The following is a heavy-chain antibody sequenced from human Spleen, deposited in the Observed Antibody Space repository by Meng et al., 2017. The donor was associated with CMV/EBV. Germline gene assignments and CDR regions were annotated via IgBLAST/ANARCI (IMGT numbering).Heavy chain of an antibody. J-gene: IGHJ4*02. CDR1: GGSFSDYY. CDR3: ASTSTIAALDY. CDR2: INHSGST. V-gene: IGHV4-34*01. Sequence: GSRRLSCGVYGGSFSDYYWSWIRQPPGKGLEWIAEINHSGSTNYNPSLKSRVTISVDTPKNQFSLKLSSVTAADTAVYYCASTSTIAALDYWGPGTLVTVSS. D-gene: IGHD6-6*01.